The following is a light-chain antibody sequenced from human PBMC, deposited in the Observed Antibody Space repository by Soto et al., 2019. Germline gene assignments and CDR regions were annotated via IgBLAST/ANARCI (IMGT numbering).Light chain of an antibody. Sequence: VLTQSPGTLALSPGERATLSCRASQRMSSNYLAWYQQKPGQSPRLLIYGTSSRATGIPDRFSGSGSGTDFTLTISGLEPEDSAVYYCKQYGTLPPRYTFGQGTKREIK. CDR2: GTS. V-gene: IGKV3-20*01. CDR3: KQYGTLPPRYT. J-gene: IGKJ2*01. CDR1: QRMSSNY.